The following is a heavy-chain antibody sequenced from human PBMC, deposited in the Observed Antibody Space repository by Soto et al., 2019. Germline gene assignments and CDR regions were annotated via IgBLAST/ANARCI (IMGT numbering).Heavy chain of an antibody. CDR1: GFTFNNAW. Sequence: PGGSLRLSCAASGFTFNNAWMNWVRQAPGKGLEWVGRIKRKAEGVTTDYAAPVKGRFTISRDDSQNTLYLQMNNLKTEDTAVYYCTTVFYDSSGCPDYWGQGTLVTVSS. J-gene: IGHJ4*02. D-gene: IGHD3-22*01. V-gene: IGHV3-15*07. CDR3: TTVFYDSSGCPDY. CDR2: IKRKAEGVTT.